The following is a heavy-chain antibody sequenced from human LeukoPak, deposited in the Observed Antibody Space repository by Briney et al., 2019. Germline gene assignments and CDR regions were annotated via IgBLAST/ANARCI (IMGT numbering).Heavy chain of an antibody. CDR3: TRDAQTCHSSGCWKPSDF. D-gene: IGHD3-22*01. CDR1: GFDFRIYW. J-gene: IGHJ4*02. CDR2: ISSDGIGT. Sequence: GGSLRLSCAASGFDFRIYWMHWVRQAPGKGLVWVSRISSDGIGTYADSVKGRFTISRDNANNMMYLQMNSLRADDTAVYFCTRDAQTCHSSGCWKPSDFWGQGALVTVSS. V-gene: IGHV3-74*01.